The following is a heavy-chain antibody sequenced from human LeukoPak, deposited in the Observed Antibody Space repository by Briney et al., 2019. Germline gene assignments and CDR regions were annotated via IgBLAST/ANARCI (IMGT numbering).Heavy chain of an antibody. J-gene: IGHJ4*02. D-gene: IGHD2-15*01. Sequence: GGSLRLSCAASGFTVSSNYMSWVRQAPGKGLGWVSVIYSGGSTYYADSVKGRFTISRDNSKNTLYLQMNSLRAEDTAVYYCARGNCSGGSCYPFEYWGQGTLVTVSS. V-gene: IGHV3-66*02. CDR1: GFTVSSNY. CDR2: IYSGGST. CDR3: ARGNCSGGSCYPFEY.